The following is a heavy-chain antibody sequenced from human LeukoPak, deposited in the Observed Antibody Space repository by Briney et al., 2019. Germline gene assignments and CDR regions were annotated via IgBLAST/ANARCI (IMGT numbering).Heavy chain of an antibody. D-gene: IGHD3-16*02. CDR2: LSSSGNA. V-gene: IGHV3-48*03. J-gene: IGHJ4*02. CDR3: AKDGSYRYPYYSDY. CDR1: GFSFSDHE. Sequence: PGGSLRLSCAASGFSFSDHEMNWVRQAPGKGLEWVSYLSSSGNAYYADSVKGRFTISRDNSKNTLFLQMNSLRAEDTAVYYCAKDGSYRYPYYSDYWGQGTLVTVSS.